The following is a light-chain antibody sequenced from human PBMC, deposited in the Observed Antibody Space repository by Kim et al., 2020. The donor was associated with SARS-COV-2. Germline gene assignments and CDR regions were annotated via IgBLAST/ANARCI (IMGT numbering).Light chain of an antibody. CDR3: SSWSSSILYV. CDR1: SSNIVYDY. J-gene: IGLJ1*01. Sequence: QSALTQPASVSGSPGQSISISCTGTSSNIVYDYFSWYQQHPGKAPKLILYDVYNRPSGVSIRFSGSKSGNTASLTISGLQAEDEADYYCSSWSSSILYVFGTGTKVHRP. V-gene: IGLV2-14*03. CDR2: DVY.